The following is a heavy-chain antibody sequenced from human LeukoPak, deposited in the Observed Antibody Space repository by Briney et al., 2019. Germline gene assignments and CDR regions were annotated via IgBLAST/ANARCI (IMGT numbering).Heavy chain of an antibody. V-gene: IGHV1-18*01. D-gene: IGHD3-3*01. J-gene: IGHJ4*02. Sequence: ASVTVSCKASGSTFINYGISWVRQAPGQGLEWMGWISGYNGNTDYEQKFQGRVTMTTDTSTSTAYVEMRSLGTDDTAVYYCARNTYYDFWSGYYPFDFWGQGTPVTVPA. CDR2: ISGYNGNT. CDR1: GSTFINYG. CDR3: ARNTYYDFWSGYYPFDF.